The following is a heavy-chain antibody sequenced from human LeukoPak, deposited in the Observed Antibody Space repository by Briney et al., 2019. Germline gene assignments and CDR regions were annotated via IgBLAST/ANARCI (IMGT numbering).Heavy chain of an antibody. CDR2: IYTSGST. D-gene: IGHD3-22*01. V-gene: IGHV4-4*07. CDR3: AREGYYDSSGYNVPSFDY. CDR1: GDSISTFY. Sequence: SETLSLTCTVFGDSISTFYWSWIRQPAGKGLEWIGRIYTSGSTNYNPSLKSRVTISVDTSKNQFSLKLSSVTAADTAVYYCAREGYYDSSGYNVPSFDYWGQGTLVTVSS. J-gene: IGHJ4*02.